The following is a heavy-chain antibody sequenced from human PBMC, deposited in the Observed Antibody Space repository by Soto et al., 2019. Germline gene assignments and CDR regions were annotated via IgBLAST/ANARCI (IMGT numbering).Heavy chain of an antibody. J-gene: IGHJ6*02. CDR3: ARDKSGYSGYELYYYYGMDV. Sequence: ASLKVSCKASGYTFASYYMHWVRQAPGQGLEWTGIINPSGGSTSYAQKFQGRVTMTRDTSTSTVYMELSSLRSEDTAVYYCARDKSGYSGYELYYYYGMDVWGQGTTVTVSS. CDR2: INPSGGST. V-gene: IGHV1-46*01. CDR1: GYTFASYY. D-gene: IGHD5-12*01.